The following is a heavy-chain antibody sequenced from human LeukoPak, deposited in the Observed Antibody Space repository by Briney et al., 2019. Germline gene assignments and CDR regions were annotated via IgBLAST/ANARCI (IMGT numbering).Heavy chain of an antibody. CDR2: MSAYNGKT. V-gene: IGHV1-18*01. J-gene: IGHJ4*02. CDR3: ARGGRGIAVVPAYDY. D-gene: IGHD2-2*01. CDR1: GYSFTSYG. Sequence: GASVKVSCKASGYSFTSYGFNWVRQAPGQGLEWMGWMSAYNGKTNYAHSLQGRVTVTADTSTSTAYMELRSLRSEDTAVYYCARGGRGIAVVPAYDYWGQGTLVTVSS.